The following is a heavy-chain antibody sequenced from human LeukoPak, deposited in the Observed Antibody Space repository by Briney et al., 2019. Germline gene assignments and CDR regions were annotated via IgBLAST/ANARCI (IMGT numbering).Heavy chain of an antibody. CDR1: VGSISSGNW. J-gene: IGHJ6*02. D-gene: IGHD2-2*02. CDR2: IYHNGTP. Sequence: PSETLSLTCAVSVGSISSGNWWSWVRQSPGKGLEWMGKIYHNGTPNYNPSLKSRVTISADTFKNHFSLKQTSVTAADTAVYYCATAPILRGEGGEHYKYGMDVWGQGTTVIVSS. CDR3: ATAPILRGEGGEHYKYGMDV. V-gene: IGHV4-4*02.